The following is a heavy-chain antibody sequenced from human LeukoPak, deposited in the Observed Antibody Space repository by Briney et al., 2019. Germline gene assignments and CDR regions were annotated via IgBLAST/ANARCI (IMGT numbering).Heavy chain of an antibody. D-gene: IGHD2-2*01. CDR1: GFTFSSYA. CDR3: AKAGYCATTGCPDYYYMDV. CDR2: IRYDGSNK. V-gene: IGHV3-30*02. J-gene: IGHJ6*03. Sequence: PGGSLRLSCAASGFTFSSYAMHWVRQAPGKGLEWVAFIRYDGSNKFYADSVKGRFTISRDTSKNTLYLQMNSLTTEDSAMYYCAKAGYCATTGCPDYYYMDVWGRGTTVTISS.